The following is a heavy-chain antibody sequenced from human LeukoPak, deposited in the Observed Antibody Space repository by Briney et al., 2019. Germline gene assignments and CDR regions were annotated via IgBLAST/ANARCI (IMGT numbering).Heavy chain of an antibody. CDR2: ISGSAGST. D-gene: IGHD3-3*01. V-gene: IGHV3-23*01. CDR3: AKFGWKYYDFWSGYYYFDY. Sequence: GGSLRLSCAASGFTFSSYAMSWVRQAPGKGLEWASGISGSAGSTYYADSVKGRFTISRDNSKNTLYLQTNSLRAEDTAIYYCAKFGWKYYDFWSGYYYFDYWGQGTLVTVSS. J-gene: IGHJ4*02. CDR1: GFTFSSYA.